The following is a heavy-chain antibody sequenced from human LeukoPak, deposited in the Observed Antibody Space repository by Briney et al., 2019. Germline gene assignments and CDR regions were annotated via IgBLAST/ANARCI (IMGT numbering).Heavy chain of an antibody. V-gene: IGHV3-23*01. CDR1: GFTFSSYG. D-gene: IGHD5-24*01. CDR3: AKLDRDGYIQPDYFDY. J-gene: IGHJ4*02. Sequence: GGSLRLSCAASGFTFSSYGMSWVRQAPGKGLEWVSAISGSGGSTYYADSVKGRFTISRDNSKNTLYLQMNSLRAEDTAVYYCAKLDRDGYIQPDYFDYWGQGTLVTVSS. CDR2: ISGSGGST.